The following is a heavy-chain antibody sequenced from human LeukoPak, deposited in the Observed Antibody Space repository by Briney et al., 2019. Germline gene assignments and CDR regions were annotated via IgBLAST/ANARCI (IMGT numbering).Heavy chain of an antibody. CDR1: GFSLSSYW. CDR2: IKQDGSEK. D-gene: IGHD1-7*01. J-gene: IGHJ4*02. Sequence: GGSLRLSCAASGFSLSSYWMTWVRQAPGKGLEWVANIKQDGSEKNYVDSVKGRFSISRDISKNTLYLQMNSLRAEDTAIYYCAKDGKTRNWNYFQAKPVYWGQGTLVTVSS. CDR3: AKDGKTRNWNYFQAKPVY. V-gene: IGHV3-7*03.